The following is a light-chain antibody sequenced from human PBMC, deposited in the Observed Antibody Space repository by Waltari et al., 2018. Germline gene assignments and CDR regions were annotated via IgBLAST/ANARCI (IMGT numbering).Light chain of an antibody. CDR2: TDS. CDR3: QSAHSNGSDVV. Sequence: SYELTQPPSVSVSPGQTARIPCSGDALSKQFGHWYQQKSGRAPVLMIYTDSGRPSGIPERFSGSSSGTTVTLTISAVQPEDEADYYCQSAHSNGSDVVFGGGTKLTVL. J-gene: IGLJ2*01. V-gene: IGLV3-25*03. CDR1: ALSKQF.